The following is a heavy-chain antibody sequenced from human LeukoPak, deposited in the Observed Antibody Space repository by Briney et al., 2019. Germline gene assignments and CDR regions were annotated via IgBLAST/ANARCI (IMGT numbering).Heavy chain of an antibody. CDR1: GGTFSSYA. CDR3: ATGLHYYDSSGLKEYFQH. Sequence: GASVKVSCKASGGTFSSYAISWVRQAPGQGLEWMGRIMPIFGIANYAQKFQGRVTITADKSTSTAYMELSSLRSEDTAVYYCATGLHYYDSSGLKEYFQHWGQGTLVTVSS. J-gene: IGHJ1*01. V-gene: IGHV1-69*04. D-gene: IGHD3-22*01. CDR2: IMPIFGIA.